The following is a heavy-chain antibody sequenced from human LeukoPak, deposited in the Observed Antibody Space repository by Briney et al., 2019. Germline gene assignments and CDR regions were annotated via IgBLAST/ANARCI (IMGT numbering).Heavy chain of an antibody. D-gene: IGHD1-14*01. Sequence: PSETLSRTCSVSGGSVSSYYWSWIRQSLGKGLEWIGYIHNSGRTNYNPSLKSRVTGFVDTSKNQVSLRLSSVTAADTAVYYCARHGTISSESYFDYWGQGALVTVSS. V-gene: IGHV4-59*08. CDR3: ARHGTISSESYFDY. CDR1: GGSVSSYY. CDR2: IHNSGRT. J-gene: IGHJ4*02.